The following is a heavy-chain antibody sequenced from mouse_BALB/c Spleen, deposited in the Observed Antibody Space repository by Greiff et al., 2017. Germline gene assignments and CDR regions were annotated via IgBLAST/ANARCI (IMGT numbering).Heavy chain of an antibody. J-gene: IGHJ2*01. CDR2: IDPANGNT. V-gene: IGHV14-3*02. Sequence: EVMLVESGAELVKPGASVKLSCTASGFNIKDTYMHWVKQRPEQGLEWIGRIDPANGNTKYDPKFQGKATITADTSSNTAYLQLSSLTSEDTAVYYCARTQSDYWGQGTTLTVSS. D-gene: IGHD5-1*01. CDR3: ARTQSDY. CDR1: GFNIKDTY.